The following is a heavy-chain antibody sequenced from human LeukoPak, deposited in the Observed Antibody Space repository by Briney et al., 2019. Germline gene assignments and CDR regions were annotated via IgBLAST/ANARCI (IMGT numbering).Heavy chain of an antibody. V-gene: IGHV3-66*01. CDR2: IYSGGST. CDR1: GFTVSSNY. CDR3: ARAYYGSGSYSDY. Sequence: GGSLRLSCAASGFTVSSNYMSWVRQAPGKGLEWVSVIYSGGSTYYADSVKGRFTISRANSKNTLYLQMNSLRAEDTAVYYCARAYYGSGSYSDYWGQGTLVTVSS. J-gene: IGHJ4*02. D-gene: IGHD3-10*01.